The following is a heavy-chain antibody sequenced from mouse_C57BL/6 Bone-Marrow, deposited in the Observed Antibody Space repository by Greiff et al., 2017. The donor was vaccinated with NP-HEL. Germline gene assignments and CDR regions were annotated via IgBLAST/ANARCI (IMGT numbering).Heavy chain of an antibody. Sequence: EVQVVESGGGLVQPKGSLKLSCAASGFTFNTYAMHWVRQAPGKGLEWVARIRSKSSNYATYYADSVKDRFTISRDDSQSMLYLQMNNLKTEDTAMYYGVRGSGGYYFYWYFDVGGTGTTVTVSS. CDR1: GFTFNTYA. CDR2: IRSKSSNYAT. J-gene: IGHJ1*03. V-gene: IGHV10-3*01. CDR3: VRGSGGYYFYWYFDV. D-gene: IGHD2-3*01.